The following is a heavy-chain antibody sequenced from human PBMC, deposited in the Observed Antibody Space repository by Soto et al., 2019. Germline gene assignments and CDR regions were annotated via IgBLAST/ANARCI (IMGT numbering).Heavy chain of an antibody. V-gene: IGHV1-3*01. D-gene: IGHD6-19*01. CDR3: ARGRQWLIDP. Sequence: GASVKVSCKASGYTFNNFPIHWVRQAPGQRLEWMGWINPGNGTTKYSQKLQGRVTITADTSASTAYMELNSLTSEDTAVYYCARGRQWLIDPWGQGTLVTVSS. CDR1: GYTFNNFP. J-gene: IGHJ5*02. CDR2: INPGNGTT.